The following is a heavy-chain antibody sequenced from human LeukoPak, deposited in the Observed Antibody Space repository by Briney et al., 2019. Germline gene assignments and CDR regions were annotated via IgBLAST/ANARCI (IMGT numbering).Heavy chain of an antibody. J-gene: IGHJ4*02. D-gene: IGHD6-19*01. CDR3: ASEDGEVRPYEIAVAGYFDF. V-gene: IGHV3-30-3*01. Sequence: GGALRLSCAASGFTFRSYAMHWVRLDPGTGLEWAAVISYDGSNKYYAVSVKGRFTTSRDNSKNTLSLQMNGLRAEATAVYYGASEDGEVRPYEIAVAGYFDFWGQRTLVTVSS. CDR2: ISYDGSNK. CDR1: GFTFRSYA.